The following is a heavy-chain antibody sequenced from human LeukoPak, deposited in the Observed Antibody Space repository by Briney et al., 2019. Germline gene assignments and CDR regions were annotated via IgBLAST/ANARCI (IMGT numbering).Heavy chain of an antibody. CDR2: IWYDGSNK. CDR3: ARPPVAAPRAYFDY. J-gene: IGHJ4*02. CDR1: GFTFSSYG. D-gene: IGHD6-19*01. Sequence: PGRSLRLSCAASGFTFSSYGMHWVRQAPGKGLEWVAVIWYDGSNKYYADSVKGRFTISRDNSKNTLYLQMNSLRAEDTAVYYCARPPVAAPRAYFDYWGQGTLVTVSS. V-gene: IGHV3-33*01.